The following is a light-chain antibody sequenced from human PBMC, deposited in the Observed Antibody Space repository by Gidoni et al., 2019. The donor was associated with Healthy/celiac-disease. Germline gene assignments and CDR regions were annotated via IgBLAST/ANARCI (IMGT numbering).Light chain of an antibody. V-gene: IGLV3-10*01. Sequence: SYELTPPPAVSVSPGHTARITCSGDALQKKYAYWFQQKSGQAPVLVIYEDSKRPSGIPERFSVSSSGTMATLTISGAQVEDEADYYCYSTDSSGNHRVFGGGTKLTVL. CDR2: EDS. CDR1: ALQKKY. J-gene: IGLJ2*01. CDR3: YSTDSSGNHRV.